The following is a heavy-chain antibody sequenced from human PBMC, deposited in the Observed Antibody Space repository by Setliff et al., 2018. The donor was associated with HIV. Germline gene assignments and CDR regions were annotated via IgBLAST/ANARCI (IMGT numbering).Heavy chain of an antibody. Sequence: SETLSLTCAVSGYSISSSHWWGWIRQPPGKGLEWIGYIYYSGNTYYNPSLKSRVTISLDTSKNQFSLTLSSVTAADTAVYYCARAYDILTGYFDYWGQGTLVTVSS. CDR2: IYYSGNT. D-gene: IGHD3-9*01. CDR1: GYSISSSHW. J-gene: IGHJ4*02. CDR3: ARAYDILTGYFDY. V-gene: IGHV4-28*01.